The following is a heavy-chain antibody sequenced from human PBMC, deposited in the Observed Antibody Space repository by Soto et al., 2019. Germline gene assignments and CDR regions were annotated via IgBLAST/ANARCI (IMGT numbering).Heavy chain of an antibody. CDR2: IIPIFGTA. CDR1: GGTFSSYA. V-gene: IGHV1-69*01. Sequence: QGQLVQSGAEVKKPGSSVKVSCKASGGTFSSYAISWVRQAPGQGLEWMGGIIPIFGTATDAQKFQGRVTITADESTSTADMELSSLRSEDTAVYYCARAGASGSHVGDWGQGTLVTVSS. D-gene: IGHD3-22*01. CDR3: ARAGASGSHVGD. J-gene: IGHJ4*02.